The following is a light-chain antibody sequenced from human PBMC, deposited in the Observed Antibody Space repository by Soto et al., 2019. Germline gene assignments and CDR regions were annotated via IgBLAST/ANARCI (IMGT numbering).Light chain of an antibody. CDR2: EVS. Sequence: QSALTQPDSVSGSPGQSITISCTGTSSDVGGYNYVSWYQQHPGKAPKLMIYEVSNRPSGVSSRFSGSKSGNTASLTISGLQAEDEADYYCSSYTSSSVVFGGGTKLTV. CDR1: SSDVGGYNY. J-gene: IGLJ2*01. CDR3: SSYTSSSVV. V-gene: IGLV2-14*01.